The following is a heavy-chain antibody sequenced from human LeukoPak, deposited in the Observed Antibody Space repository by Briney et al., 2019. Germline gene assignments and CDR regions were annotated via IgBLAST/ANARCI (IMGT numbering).Heavy chain of an antibody. J-gene: IGHJ4*02. D-gene: IGHD3-10*01. CDR2: ISSSSSTI. CDR1: GFTFSSYS. CDR3: ARDLNYYGSGSFPDY. Sequence: GGSLRLSCAASGFTFSSYSMNWVRQAPGKGLEWVSYISSSSSTIYYADSVKGRFTISRDNAKNSLYLQMNSLRAEDTAVYYCARDLNYYGSGSFPDYWGQGTLVTVSS. V-gene: IGHV3-48*04.